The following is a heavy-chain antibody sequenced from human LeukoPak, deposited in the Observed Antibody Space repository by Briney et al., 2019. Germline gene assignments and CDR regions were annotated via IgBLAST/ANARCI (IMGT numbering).Heavy chain of an antibody. J-gene: IGHJ3*02. CDR1: GYSISSGYY. D-gene: IGHD6-13*01. CDR2: INQRGST. Sequence: SETLSLTCTVSGYSISSGYYWGWIRQPPGKGLEWIGEINQRGSTTYNPSLKSRVTISLDTPRNQFLLRLSSVTAADTAVYYCARSNLAAGTAFDIWSQGTMVTVSS. CDR3: ARSNLAAGTAFDI. V-gene: IGHV4-38-2*02.